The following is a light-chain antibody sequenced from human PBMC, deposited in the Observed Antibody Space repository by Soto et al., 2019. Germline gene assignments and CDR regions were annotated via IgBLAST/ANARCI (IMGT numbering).Light chain of an antibody. J-gene: IGKJ1*01. V-gene: IGKV3-20*01. Sequence: EIVLTQSPGTLSLSPGERATLSCRASQSVSSSYLAWYQQKPGQAPRPLIYGASSRAIGIPDRFSGSGSGTDFTLTNSRLEPEDFAVYYCQQYGSSPWTFGQGTKAEIK. CDR3: QQYGSSPWT. CDR2: GAS. CDR1: QSVSSSY.